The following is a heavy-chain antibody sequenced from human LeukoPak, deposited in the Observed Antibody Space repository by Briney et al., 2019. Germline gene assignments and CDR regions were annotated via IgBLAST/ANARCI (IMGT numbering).Heavy chain of an antibody. CDR1: GGSTSSYY. J-gene: IGHJ6*02. V-gene: IGHV4-59*01. CDR2: IYYSGST. D-gene: IGHD4-17*01. CDR3: ARAYGEYPYYYYGMDV. Sequence: SETLSLTCTVSGGSTSSYYWSWIRQPPGKGLEWIRYIYYSGSTNYNPSLKSRVTISVDTSKNQFSLKLSSVTAADTAVYYCARAYGEYPYYYYGMDVWGQGTTVTVSS.